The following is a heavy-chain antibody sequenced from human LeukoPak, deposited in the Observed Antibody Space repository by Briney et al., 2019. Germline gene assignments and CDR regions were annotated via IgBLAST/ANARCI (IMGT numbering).Heavy chain of an antibody. Sequence: GASVKVSCKASGYTFTGYYMHWVRQAPGQGLEWTGWINPNSGGTNYAQKFQGRVTMTRDTSISTAYMELSRLRSDDTAVYYCARDAGDYYDSSGYSPFDYWGQGTLVTVSS. V-gene: IGHV1-2*02. CDR1: GYTFTGYY. CDR3: ARDAGDYYDSSGYSPFDY. J-gene: IGHJ4*02. D-gene: IGHD3-22*01. CDR2: INPNSGGT.